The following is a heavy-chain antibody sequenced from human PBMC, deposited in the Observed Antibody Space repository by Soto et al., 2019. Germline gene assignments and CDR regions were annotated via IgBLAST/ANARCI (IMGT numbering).Heavy chain of an antibody. J-gene: IGHJ4*02. V-gene: IGHV4-59*02. D-gene: IGHD3-16*02. Sequence: SETLSLTCTVSGGSVSSYYWSWIRQPPGKGLEWIGYIYYSGSTNYNPSLKSRVTISVDTSKNQFSLKLSSVTAADTAVYYCAAEERYDYIWGSYRPRTYFDYWGQGTLVTVSS. CDR3: AAEERYDYIWGSYRPRTYFDY. CDR2: IYYSGST. CDR1: GGSVSSYY.